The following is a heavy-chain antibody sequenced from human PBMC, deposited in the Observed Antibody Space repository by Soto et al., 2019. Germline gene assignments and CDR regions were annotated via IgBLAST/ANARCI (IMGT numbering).Heavy chain of an antibody. J-gene: IGHJ1*01. CDR2: INWNGGST. V-gene: IGHV3-20*04. CDR1: GFTFGDHG. D-gene: IGHD2-21*02. Sequence: DVQLVESGGSVVRPGGSLRLSCAASGFTFGDHGMIWVRQAPGKGLEWVSGINWNGGSTGYVDSVKGRFTISRDNAKNSLYLQMDSLRADDTALYYCARAGGDYYRYFQDWGQGTLVTVSS. CDR3: ARAGGDYYRYFQD.